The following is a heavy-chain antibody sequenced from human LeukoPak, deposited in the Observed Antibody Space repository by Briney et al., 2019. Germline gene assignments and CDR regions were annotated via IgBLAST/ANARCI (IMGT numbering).Heavy chain of an antibody. Sequence: PSETLSLTCTVSGGSISSYYWSWIRQPPGKGLEWIGYIYYSGSTNYNPSLKSRVTISVDTSKNQSSLKLSSVTAADTAVYYCARHIAAAGTIDYWGQGTLVTVSS. CDR3: ARHIAAAGTIDY. D-gene: IGHD6-13*01. V-gene: IGHV4-59*08. CDR1: GGSISSYY. CDR2: IYYSGST. J-gene: IGHJ4*02.